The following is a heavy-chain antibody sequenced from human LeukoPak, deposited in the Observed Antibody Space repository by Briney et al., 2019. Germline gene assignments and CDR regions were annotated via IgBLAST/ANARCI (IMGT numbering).Heavy chain of an antibody. CDR1: GGSFSGYY. D-gene: IGHD6-19*01. Sequence: SETLSLTCAVYGGSFSGYYWSWIRQPPGKGLEWIGEINHSGSTNYNPSLKSRVTISVDTSKNQFSLKLSSVTAADTAVYYCARDVKLAVAGTEWFDPWGQGTLVTVSS. CDR3: ARDVKLAVAGTEWFDP. CDR2: INHSGST. V-gene: IGHV4-34*01. J-gene: IGHJ5*02.